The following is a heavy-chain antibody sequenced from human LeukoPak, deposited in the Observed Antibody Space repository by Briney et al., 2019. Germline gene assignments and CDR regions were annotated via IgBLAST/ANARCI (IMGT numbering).Heavy chain of an antibody. J-gene: IGHJ4*02. Sequence: SETLSLTCTVSGGSISSGDYYWRWIRQPPGEGLEWIGYIYYSGTTFYNQSLKSRPTISVDTSKNQFSLKVSSVTAADTAVYYCARSQDGYANFDYWGQGTLVTVSS. V-gene: IGHV4-30-4*01. CDR2: IYYSGTT. D-gene: IGHD5-24*01. CDR3: ARSQDGYANFDY. CDR1: GGSISSGDYY.